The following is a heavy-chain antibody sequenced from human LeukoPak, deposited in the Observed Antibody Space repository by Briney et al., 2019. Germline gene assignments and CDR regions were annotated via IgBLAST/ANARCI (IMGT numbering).Heavy chain of an antibody. V-gene: IGHV3-74*01. J-gene: IGHJ4*02. Sequence: TGGSLGLSCAASGFTFSSYWMHWVRQAPGKGLVWVSRINTDGSSTSYADSVKGRFTISRDNAKNTLYLQMNSLRAEDTAVYYCARVSSSSWWALDYWGQGTLVTVSS. CDR1: GFTFSSYW. CDR2: INTDGSST. D-gene: IGHD6-13*01. CDR3: ARVSSSSWWALDY.